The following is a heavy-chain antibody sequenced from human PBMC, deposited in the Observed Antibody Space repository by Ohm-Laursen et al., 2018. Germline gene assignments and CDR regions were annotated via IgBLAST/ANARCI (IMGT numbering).Heavy chain of an antibody. D-gene: IGHD2-2*02. J-gene: IGHJ6*02. CDR1: GFNFNTYA. V-gene: IGHV3-48*03. Sequence: SLRLSCAASGFNFNTYAMNWVRQASGKGLEWVTNIHYSRTSLIYYADSVIGRFTISRDNAKNSLFLQMNSLRADDTAIYYCARRIPLYGMDVWGQGTTVTVSS. CDR2: IHYSRTSLI. CDR3: ARRIPLYGMDV.